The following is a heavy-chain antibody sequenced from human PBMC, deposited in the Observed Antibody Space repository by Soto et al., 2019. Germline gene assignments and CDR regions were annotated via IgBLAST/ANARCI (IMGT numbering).Heavy chain of an antibody. V-gene: IGHV1-24*01. CDR3: ATGPFYYYDSSGYYF. Sequence: AASVKVSCKVSGYTLTELSMHWVRQAPGKGLEWMGGFDPEDGETIYAQKFQGRVTMTEDTSTDTAYMELSSLRSEDTAVYYCATGPFYYYDSSGYYFWGQGTLVTVSS. CDR1: GYTLTELS. CDR2: FDPEDGET. J-gene: IGHJ4*02. D-gene: IGHD3-22*01.